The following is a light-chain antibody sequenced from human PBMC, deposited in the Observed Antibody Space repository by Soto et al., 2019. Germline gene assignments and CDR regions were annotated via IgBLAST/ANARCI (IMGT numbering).Light chain of an antibody. CDR2: AAS. CDR3: QQSYSTPQT. Sequence: DIQMTQSPSSLSASVGDRVTITCRASQSISSYLNWYQQKPGKAPKLLIYAASSLQSGVPSRFSGSGSETDFTLTISSLQPEDFATYYCQQSYSTPQTFGQGTKVDI. CDR1: QSISSY. J-gene: IGKJ1*01. V-gene: IGKV1-39*01.